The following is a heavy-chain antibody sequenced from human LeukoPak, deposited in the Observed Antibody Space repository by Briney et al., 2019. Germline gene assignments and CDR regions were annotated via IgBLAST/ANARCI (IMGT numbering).Heavy chain of an antibody. CDR1: GDSLRNSGSY. CDR2: IYYDGKT. J-gene: IGHJ4*02. D-gene: IGHD4-17*01. CDR3: VRRQHYGDPH. V-gene: IGHV4-39*01. Sequence: SETLSLTCTVSGDSLRNSGSYWVWNRQPSGKGLEWIGSIYYDGKTYYNPSLKSRVTISADTSKSQFSLKMSSVTAADTAVYWCVRRQHYGDPHWGQGTLVTVST.